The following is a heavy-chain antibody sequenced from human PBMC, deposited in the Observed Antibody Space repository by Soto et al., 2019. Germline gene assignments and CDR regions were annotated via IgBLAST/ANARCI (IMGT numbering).Heavy chain of an antibody. Sequence: WASVKVSCKASGYTFTSYDINWVRQATGQGLEWMGWMNPNSGNTGYAQKFQGRVTMTRNTSISTAYMELSSLRSEDTAVYYCASSDAAAGTLYYYYGMDVWGQGTTVTVSS. CDR2: MNPNSGNT. CDR3: ASSDAAAGTLYYYYGMDV. J-gene: IGHJ6*02. D-gene: IGHD6-13*01. CDR1: GYTFTSYD. V-gene: IGHV1-8*01.